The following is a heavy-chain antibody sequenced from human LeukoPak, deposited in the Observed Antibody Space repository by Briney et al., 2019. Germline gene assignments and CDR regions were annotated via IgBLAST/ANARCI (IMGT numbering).Heavy chain of an antibody. Sequence: ASVKVSCKASGGTLSSYAISWVRQAPGQGLEWMGGIIPIFGTANYAQKFQGRVTITADESTSTAYMELSSLRSEDTAVYYCARDEGIAGATTGRYYYYYGMDVWGQGTTVTVSS. CDR1: GGTLSSYA. J-gene: IGHJ6*02. CDR3: ARDEGIAGATTGRYYYYYGMDV. CDR2: IIPIFGTA. V-gene: IGHV1-69*13. D-gene: IGHD1-26*01.